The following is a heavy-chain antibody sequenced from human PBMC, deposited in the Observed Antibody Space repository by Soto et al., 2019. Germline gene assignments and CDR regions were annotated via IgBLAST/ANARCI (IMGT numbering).Heavy chain of an antibody. Sequence: GGSLRLSCAASGFTFSSYSMNWVRQVPGKGLEWVSYISSSSSTIYYADSVKGRFTISRDNAKNSLYLQMNSLRAEDTAVYYCARDRSIVVVPAAMSDYWGQGTLVTVSS. CDR3: ARDRSIVVVPAAMSDY. CDR1: GFTFSSYS. D-gene: IGHD2-2*01. CDR2: ISSSSSTI. V-gene: IGHV3-48*01. J-gene: IGHJ4*02.